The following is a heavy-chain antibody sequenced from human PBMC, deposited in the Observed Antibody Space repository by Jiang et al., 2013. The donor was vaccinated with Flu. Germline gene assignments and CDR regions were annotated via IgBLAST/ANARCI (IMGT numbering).Heavy chain of an antibody. J-gene: IGHJ5*02. CDR2: IYYTGIT. D-gene: IGHD4-23*01. CDR3: ASHFSANSSRWLDP. CDR1: GGSIATNRYH. V-gene: IGHV4-39*01. Sequence: GSGLVKPSETLSLTCTVSGGSIATNRYHWDWIRQPPGKGLEWIGNIYYTGITYYNPSLKSRVTISIDTSRNQFSXNVRSVTAADTAVYFCASHFSANSSRWLDPWGQGS.